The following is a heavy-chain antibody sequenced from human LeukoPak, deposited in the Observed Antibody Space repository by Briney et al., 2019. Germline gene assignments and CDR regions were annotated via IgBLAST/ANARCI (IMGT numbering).Heavy chain of an antibody. D-gene: IGHD7-27*01. J-gene: IGHJ4*02. CDR3: ATYQTGEPHFDY. V-gene: IGHV3-23*01. CDR2: ISGSGGST. Sequence: PGGSLRLSCSASGFTFSSYAMSWVRQAPGKGLEWVSAISGSGGSTYYADSVKGRFTISRDNSKNTLYLQMNSLRAEDTAVYYCATYQTGEPHFDYWGQGTLVTVSS. CDR1: GFTFSSYA.